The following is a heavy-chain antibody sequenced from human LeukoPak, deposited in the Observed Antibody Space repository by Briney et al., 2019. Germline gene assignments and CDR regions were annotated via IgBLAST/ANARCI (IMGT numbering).Heavy chain of an antibody. D-gene: IGHD3-10*01. CDR2: INHSGST. CDR3: ARVGITMVRGVPRWFDP. CDR1: GGSFSGYY. J-gene: IGHJ5*02. Sequence: SETLSLTCAVYGGSFSGYYWSWIRQPPGKGLEGIGEINHSGSTNYNPSLKSRVTISVDTSKNQFSLKLSSVTAADTAVYYCARVGITMVRGVPRWFDPWGQGTLVTVSS. V-gene: IGHV4-34*01.